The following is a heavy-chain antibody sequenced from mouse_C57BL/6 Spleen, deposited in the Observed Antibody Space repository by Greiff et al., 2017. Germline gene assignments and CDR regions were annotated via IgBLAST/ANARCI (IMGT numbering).Heavy chain of an antibody. J-gene: IGHJ2*01. Sequence: QVQLQQPGAELVMPGASVKLSCKASGYTFTSYWMHWVKQRPGQGLEWIGEIDPSDSYTNYNQKFKGKSTLTVDKSSSTAYMQLSSLTSEDSAVYYCARAWLLREYYFDFWGQGTTLTVSS. CDR3: ARAWLLREYYFDF. D-gene: IGHD2-3*01. V-gene: IGHV1-69*01. CDR2: IDPSDSYT. CDR1: GYTFTSYW.